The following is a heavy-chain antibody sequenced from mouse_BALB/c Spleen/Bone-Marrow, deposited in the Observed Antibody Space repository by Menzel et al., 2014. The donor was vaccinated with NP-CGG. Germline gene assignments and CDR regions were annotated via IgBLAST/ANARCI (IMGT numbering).Heavy chain of an antibody. Sequence: EVQLVESGGGLVQPGGSLKLSCAASGFDFSRYWMSWVRRAPGKGVEWIGEINPGSSTINYTPSLKDKFIISRDNAKNTLYLLMSKVRSEDTALYYCARLSYYGRFAYWGQGTLVTVSA. D-gene: IGHD1-1*01. CDR1: GFDFSRYW. CDR3: ARLSYYGRFAY. J-gene: IGHJ3*01. V-gene: IGHV4-1*02. CDR2: INPGSSTI.